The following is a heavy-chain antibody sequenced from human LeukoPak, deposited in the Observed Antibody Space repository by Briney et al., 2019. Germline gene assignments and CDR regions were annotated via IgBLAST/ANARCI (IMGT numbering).Heavy chain of an antibody. V-gene: IGHV3-23*01. CDR2: ISGSGGST. CDR3: ASSGDSGWYYDYYYGMDV. J-gene: IGHJ6*02. CDR1: GFTFSSYA. D-gene: IGHD6-19*01. Sequence: GGSLRLSCAASGFTFSSYAMSWVRQAPGKGLEWVSAISGSGGSTYYADSVKGRFTISRDNPKNTLYLQMNSLRAEDTAVYYCASSGDSGWYYDYYYGMDVWGQGTTVTVSS.